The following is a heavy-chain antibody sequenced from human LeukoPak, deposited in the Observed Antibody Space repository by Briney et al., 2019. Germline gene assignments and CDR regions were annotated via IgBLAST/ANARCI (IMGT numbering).Heavy chain of an antibody. V-gene: IGHV4-61*09. CDR2: IHTSGST. D-gene: IGHD3-10*01. CDR3: AREAVGGSGSYSVDP. CDR1: GGSISSGRYC. Sequence: PSQTLSLTCTVSGGSISSGRYCWSWIRQPAGKGLEWIGHIHTSGSTNYNPSLKSRVTISVDTSENQFSLKLSSVTAADTAVYYCAREAVGGSGSYSVDPWGQGTLVTVSS. J-gene: IGHJ5*02.